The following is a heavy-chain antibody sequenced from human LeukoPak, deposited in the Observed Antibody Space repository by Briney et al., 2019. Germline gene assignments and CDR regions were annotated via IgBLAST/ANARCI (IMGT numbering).Heavy chain of an antibody. CDR1: GFIFSSYW. Sequence: GGSLRLSCAASGFIFSSYWMSWVRQAPGKGLEWVANIKQDGSEKYYVDSVKGRFTISRDNAKNSLYLQMNSLRAEDTAVYYCAREWVDNWFDSWGQGTLVTVSS. V-gene: IGHV3-7*01. CDR3: AREWVDNWFDS. J-gene: IGHJ5*01. CDR2: IKQDGSEK.